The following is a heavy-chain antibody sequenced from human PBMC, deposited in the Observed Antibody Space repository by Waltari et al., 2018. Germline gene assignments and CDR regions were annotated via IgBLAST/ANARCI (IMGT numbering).Heavy chain of an antibody. CDR2: ISSNGGST. J-gene: IGHJ4*02. CDR1: GFTFSSYA. CDR3: ATSLGVRYFDWLYF. D-gene: IGHD3-9*01. Sequence: EVQLVESGGGLVQPGGSLRLSCAASGFTFSSYAMHWVRQAPGKGLEYVSAISSNGGSTYYANSVKGRFTISRDNSKNTLYLQMGSLRAEDMAVYYCATSLGVRYFDWLYFWGQGTLVTVSS. V-gene: IGHV3-64*01.